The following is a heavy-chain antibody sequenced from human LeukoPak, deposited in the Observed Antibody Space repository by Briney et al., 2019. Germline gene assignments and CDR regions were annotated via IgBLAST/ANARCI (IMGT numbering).Heavy chain of an antibody. CDR1: GFTFSSYW. CDR2: ISGSGGST. D-gene: IGHD2-21*02. V-gene: IGHV3-23*01. J-gene: IGHJ4*02. CDR3: AKDLDIFPGDYYFDY. Sequence: GGSLRLSCAASGFTFSSYWVHWVRQAPGKGLEWVSAISGSGGSTYYADSVKGRFTISRDNSKNTLYLQMNSLRAEDTAVYYCAKDLDIFPGDYYFDYWGQGTLVTVSS.